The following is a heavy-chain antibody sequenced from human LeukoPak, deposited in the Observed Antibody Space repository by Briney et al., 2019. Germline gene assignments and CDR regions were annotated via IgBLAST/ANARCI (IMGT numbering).Heavy chain of an antibody. CDR2: ITPDAGRT. D-gene: IGHD2-21*01. Sequence: PGGSLRLSCAASGFTFSTYGMNWVRQAPGKGLEWVSGITPDAGRTYYADSVKGRFTIYRDNSKNTVYLQMNSLGAEDTAVYYCARVVVSWYPDYWGQGTLVTVSS. V-gene: IGHV3-23*01. CDR1: GFTFSTYG. J-gene: IGHJ4*02. CDR3: ARVVVSWYPDY.